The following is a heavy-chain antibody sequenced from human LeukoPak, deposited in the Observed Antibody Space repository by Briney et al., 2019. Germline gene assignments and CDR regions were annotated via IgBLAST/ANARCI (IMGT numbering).Heavy chain of an antibody. V-gene: IGHV1-69*05. Sequence: SVKVSCKASGGTFSSYAISWVRQVPGQGLEWMGGIIPIFGTANYAQKFQGRVTITTDESTSTAYMELSSLRSEDTAVYYCARDRDSSSTYNWFDPWGQGTLVTVSS. D-gene: IGHD6-13*01. CDR3: ARDRDSSSTYNWFDP. CDR2: IIPIFGTA. J-gene: IGHJ5*02. CDR1: GGTFSSYA.